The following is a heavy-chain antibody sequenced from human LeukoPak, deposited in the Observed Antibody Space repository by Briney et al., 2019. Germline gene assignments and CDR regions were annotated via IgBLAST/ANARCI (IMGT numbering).Heavy chain of an antibody. J-gene: IGHJ4*02. CDR1: GFTFSSYS. V-gene: IGHV3-48*04. Sequence: GGSLRLSCAASGFTFSSYSMMWVRQAPGKGLEWVSYISSSSTTIHYADSVKGRFTISRDNAKNSLYLQMNSLRAEDTALYYCVGYGSGSYGWGQGTLVTVSS. CDR3: VGYGSGSYG. D-gene: IGHD3-10*01. CDR2: ISSSSTTI.